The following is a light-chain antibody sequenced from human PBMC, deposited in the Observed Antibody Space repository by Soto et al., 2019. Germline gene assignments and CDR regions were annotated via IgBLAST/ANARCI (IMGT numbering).Light chain of an antibody. CDR1: QSLVDSDGNTY. V-gene: IGKV2-30*01. CDR2: KVS. J-gene: IGKJ3*01. CDR3: MQCTLLQFT. Sequence: DVVMTQSPLSLSVTLGQPASISCRSSQSLVDSDGNTYLNWFQQRPGQSPRRLIYKVSYRDSGVPDRFSGSGSGNDFTLTISRVEAEDVWVYYCMQCTLLQFTFGPGTKVDIK.